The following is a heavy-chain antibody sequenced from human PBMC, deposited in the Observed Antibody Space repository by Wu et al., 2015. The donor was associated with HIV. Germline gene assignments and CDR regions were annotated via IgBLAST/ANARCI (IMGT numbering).Heavy chain of an antibody. D-gene: IGHD3-10*01. CDR3: ARDLFKIGSGSYYAFNM. Sequence: QVQLVQSGAEVKKPGASVKVSCKASGYTFSDNYIHWVRQAPGQGLEWIGWINPNNDGTNYGQKFQGRVTMTRDTSISTAYMELSRLTPDDTAVYYCARDLFKIGSGSYYAFNMWGQGTLVTVSS. CDR2: INPNNDGT. CDR1: GYTFSDNY. V-gene: IGHV1-2*02. J-gene: IGHJ3*02.